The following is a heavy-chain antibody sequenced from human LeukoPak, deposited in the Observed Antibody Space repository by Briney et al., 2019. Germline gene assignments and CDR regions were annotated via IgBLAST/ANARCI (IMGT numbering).Heavy chain of an antibody. CDR2: ISYDGSNK. CDR1: GFTFSSYG. D-gene: IGHD2-2*01. CDR3: AKAIPEKKDIVVVPAAGFDY. J-gene: IGHJ4*02. V-gene: IGHV3-30*18. Sequence: GGSLRLFCAASGFTFSSYGMHWVRQAPGKGLEWVAVISYDGSNKYYADSVKGRFTISRDNSKNTLYLQMNSLRAEDTAVYYCAKAIPEKKDIVVVPAAGFDYWGQGTLVTVSS.